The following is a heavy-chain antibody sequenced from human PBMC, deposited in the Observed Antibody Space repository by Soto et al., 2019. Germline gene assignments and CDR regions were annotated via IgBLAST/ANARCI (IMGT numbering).Heavy chain of an antibody. CDR2: ISDSGGSK. Sequence: TGGSLRLSRAAPGFPFCSYAMSRVPPAPGEGLEWVSAISDSGGSKYYADSVRGRFTISRDNAENSLYLQMHSLRSEDTAVYYCARKGNHYAIDTYYLFDYWGQGTPVTGSS. J-gene: IGHJ4*02. CDR1: GFPFCSYA. CDR3: ARKGNHYAIDTYYLFDY. D-gene: IGHD2-8*01. V-gene: IGHV3-23*01.